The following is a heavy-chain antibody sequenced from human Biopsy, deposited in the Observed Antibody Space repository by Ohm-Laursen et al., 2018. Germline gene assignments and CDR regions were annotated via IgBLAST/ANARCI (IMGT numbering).Heavy chain of an antibody. Sequence: SLRLSCAASGFTFSGFALSWVRQAPGKGLEWVSGISWDGGSEGYADSVKGRFTISRDNAKNSLFLQMNSLTTEDTALYYCVRGYSSSWSGYLDHWGQGTLVTVSS. J-gene: IGHJ4*02. CDR3: VRGYSSSWSGYLDH. D-gene: IGHD3-3*01. CDR2: ISWDGGSE. V-gene: IGHV3-20*04. CDR1: GFTFSGFA.